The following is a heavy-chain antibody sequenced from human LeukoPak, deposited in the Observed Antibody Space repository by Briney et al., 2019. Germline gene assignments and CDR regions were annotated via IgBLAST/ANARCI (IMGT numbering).Heavy chain of an antibody. Sequence: GGSLRLSCAASGFTFSSYAMSWVRRAPGKGLEWVSAISGSGGSTYYADSVKGRFTISRDNSKNTLYLQMNSLRAEDTAVYYCAKHTIFGMVTHYFDYWGQGTLVTVSS. CDR3: AKHTIFGMVTHYFDY. CDR1: GFTFSSYA. D-gene: IGHD3-3*01. J-gene: IGHJ4*02. CDR2: ISGSGGST. V-gene: IGHV3-23*01.